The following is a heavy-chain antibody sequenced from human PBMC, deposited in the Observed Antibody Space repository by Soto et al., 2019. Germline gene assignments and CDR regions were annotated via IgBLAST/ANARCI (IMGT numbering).Heavy chain of an antibody. CDR2: ISKDGSHK. D-gene: IGHD3-10*01. V-gene: IGHV3-30*04. CDR3: ARSRSGAVAASFVF. Sequence: GGSLRLSCAASGFSFSRYAIHWVRQAPGKGLEWVAVISKDGSHKYYLESVKGRFTISRDNSKNILSLHMNSLTNEDTAVYYCARSRSGAVAASFVFWGPGTLVTVSS. J-gene: IGHJ4*02. CDR1: GFSFSRYA.